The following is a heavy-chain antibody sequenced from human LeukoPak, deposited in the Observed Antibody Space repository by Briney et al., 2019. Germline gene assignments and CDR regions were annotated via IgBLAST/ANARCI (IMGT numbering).Heavy chain of an antibody. D-gene: IGHD4-17*01. CDR1: GYTFTSYD. CDR2: IIPIFGTA. Sequence: ASVKVSCKASGYTFTSYDINWVRQAPGQGLEWMGGIIPIFGTANYAQKFQGRVTITADESTSTAYMELSSLRSEDTAVYYCASFSTVTSRINWFDPWGQGTLVTVSS. CDR3: ASFSTVTSRINWFDP. J-gene: IGHJ5*02. V-gene: IGHV1-69*13.